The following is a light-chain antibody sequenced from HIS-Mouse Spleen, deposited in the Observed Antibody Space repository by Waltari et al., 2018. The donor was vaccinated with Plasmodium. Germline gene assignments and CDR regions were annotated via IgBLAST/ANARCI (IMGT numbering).Light chain of an antibody. Sequence: QSALTQPASVSGSPGQSITISCTGTSSDVGGYNSVSWYQQHPGKAPKLMIYEVSNLPSGVSNRFAGSKSGNTASLTISGLQAEDEADYYCRSYTSSSTRVFGGGTKLTVL. CDR1: SSDVGGYNS. J-gene: IGLJ3*02. CDR3: RSYTSSSTRV. V-gene: IGLV2-14*01. CDR2: EVS.